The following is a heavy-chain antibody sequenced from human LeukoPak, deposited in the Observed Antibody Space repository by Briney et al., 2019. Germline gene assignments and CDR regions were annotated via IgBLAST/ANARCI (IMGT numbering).Heavy chain of an antibody. V-gene: IGHV3-30*18. CDR3: AKDGSGTAITYFGY. J-gene: IGHJ4*02. D-gene: IGHD3-10*01. Sequence: GGSLRLSCAASGFTFSSYGMHWVRQAPGKGLEWVAVISYDGSNKYYADSVKGRFTISRDNSKNTLYLQMNSLRAEDTAVYYCAKDGSGTAITYFGYWGQGTLVTVSS. CDR2: ISYDGSNK. CDR1: GFTFSSYG.